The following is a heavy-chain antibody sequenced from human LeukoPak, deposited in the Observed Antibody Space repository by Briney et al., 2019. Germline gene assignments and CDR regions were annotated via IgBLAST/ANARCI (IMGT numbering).Heavy chain of an antibody. J-gene: IGHJ3*02. D-gene: IGHD3-22*01. CDR1: SGFISSYY. CDR2: IYYSGST. CDR3: AGSEYYYDNREDAFDI. Sequence: SETLSLTCTVSSGFISSYYWSWIRQPPGKGLELIGFIYYSGSTNYNPSLKSRVTISIDTSKKQFSLRMSSVTAADTAVYYCAGSEYYYDNREDAFDIWGQGTMVTVSS. V-gene: IGHV4-59*08.